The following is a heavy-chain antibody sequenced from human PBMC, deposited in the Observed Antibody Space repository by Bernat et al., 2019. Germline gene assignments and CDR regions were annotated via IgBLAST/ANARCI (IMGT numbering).Heavy chain of an antibody. J-gene: IGHJ4*02. V-gene: IGHV3-73*02. CDR1: GFTFSGSA. CDR3: TRHEATRDY. Sequence: EVQLVESGGGLVQPGGSLKLSCAASGFTFSGSAMHWVRQASGKGLEWVGRIRSKANSSATAYAAAVKGRFTISRDDSKNTAYLQMNSLKTEDTAVYYCTRHEATRDYWGQGTLVTVSS. CDR2: IRSKANSSAT.